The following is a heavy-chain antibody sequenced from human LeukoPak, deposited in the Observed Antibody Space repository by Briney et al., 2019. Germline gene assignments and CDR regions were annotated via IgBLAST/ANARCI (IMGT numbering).Heavy chain of an antibody. CDR3: AKDKYGDYAGGVYFDY. CDR1: GFIFVDYA. Sequence: GRSLRLSCAASGFIFVDYAMHGVRPGPGKGGAGVSGICWNSGGISYADSVKGRFTISRDNAKNSLHLQMNSLRAEDTALYYCAKDKYGDYAGGVYFDYWGQGTLVTVSS. V-gene: IGHV3-9*01. CDR2: ICWNSGGI. J-gene: IGHJ4*02. D-gene: IGHD4-17*01.